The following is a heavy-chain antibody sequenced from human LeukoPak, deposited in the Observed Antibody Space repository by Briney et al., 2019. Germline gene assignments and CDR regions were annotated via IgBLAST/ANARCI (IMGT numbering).Heavy chain of an antibody. CDR1: GFTVSSNY. D-gene: IGHD6-19*01. Sequence: PGGSLRLSCAASGFTVSSNYMSWVRQAPGKGLEWVSAISGSGGSTYYADSVKGRFTISRDNSKNTLYLQMNSLRAEDTAVYYCAKGLGAVAGIYYYYGMDVWGQGTTVTVSS. CDR2: ISGSGGST. CDR3: AKGLGAVAGIYYYYGMDV. V-gene: IGHV3-23*01. J-gene: IGHJ6*02.